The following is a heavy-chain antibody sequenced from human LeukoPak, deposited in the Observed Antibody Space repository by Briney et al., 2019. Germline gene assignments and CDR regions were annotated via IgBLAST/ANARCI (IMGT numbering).Heavy chain of an antibody. CDR3: AKDKVGWGRDFDY. CDR1: GFTFSSYA. V-gene: IGHV3-23*01. Sequence: GGSLRLSCAGSGFTFSSYAMSWVRQAPGKGVKWVSAISGSGGSTYYADSVKGRFTISRDNSKNTLYLQMNSLRAEDTAVYYCAKDKVGWGRDFDYWGQGTLVTVSS. D-gene: IGHD3-16*01. J-gene: IGHJ4*02. CDR2: ISGSGGST.